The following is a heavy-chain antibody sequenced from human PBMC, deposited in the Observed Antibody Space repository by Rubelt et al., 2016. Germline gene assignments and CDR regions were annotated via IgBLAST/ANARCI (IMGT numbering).Heavy chain of an antibody. CDR3: ARILCSDGRCHTVDS. J-gene: IGHJ4*02. CDR1: GGPFSTYF. D-gene: IGHD2-15*01. Sequence: QVELRPWGAGLLKPSETLSLTCAVSGGPFSTYFWTWIRQPPEKGLEWIGEINHGGSSNYNPSLKSRVTISVDTSKNQFSLRLNSVTAADTAVYYGARILCSDGRCHTVDSWGRGTLVTVSS. CDR2: INHGGSS. V-gene: IGHV4-34*01.